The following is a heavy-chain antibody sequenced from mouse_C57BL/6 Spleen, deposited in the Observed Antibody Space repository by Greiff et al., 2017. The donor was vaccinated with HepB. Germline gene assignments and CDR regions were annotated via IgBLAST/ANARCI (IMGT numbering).Heavy chain of an antibody. Sequence: VQLQQSGPELVKPGASVKISCKASGYAFSSSCMNWVKQRPGKGLEWIGRIYPGDGDTNYNGKFKGKATLTADKSSSTAYMQLSSLTSEDSAVYFGARNCDRDWYVDVWGTGTTVAVSS. CDR1: GYAFSSSC. CDR2: IYPGDGDT. V-gene: IGHV1-82*01. D-gene: IGHD4-1*01. CDR3: ARNCDRDWYVDV. J-gene: IGHJ1*03.